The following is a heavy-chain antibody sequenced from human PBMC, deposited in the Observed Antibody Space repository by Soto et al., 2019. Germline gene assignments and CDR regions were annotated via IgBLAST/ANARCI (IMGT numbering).Heavy chain of an antibody. Sequence: ASVKVSCKASGGTFSSYAISWVRQAPGQGLEWMGGIIPIFGTANYAQKFQGRVTITADESTSTAYMELSSLRSEDTAVYYCARGGWDLAYCGGDCYSFDYWGQGTLVTVSS. V-gene: IGHV1-69*13. D-gene: IGHD2-21*02. CDR1: GGTFSSYA. CDR2: IIPIFGTA. CDR3: ARGGWDLAYCGGDCYSFDY. J-gene: IGHJ4*02.